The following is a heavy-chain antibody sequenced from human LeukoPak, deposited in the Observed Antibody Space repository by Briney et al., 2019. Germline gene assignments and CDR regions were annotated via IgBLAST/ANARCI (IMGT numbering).Heavy chain of an antibody. CDR3: ARANGGGLDY. J-gene: IGHJ4*02. V-gene: IGHV1-46*01. CDR1: GYTFSTYH. CDR2: IHPTDGST. D-gene: IGHD3-10*01. Sequence: ASVKVSCKTSGYTFSTYHMHWVRQAPGQGLEWLGIIHPTDGSTSYTQKIQGRVIMTRDTATGTVYLELSSLRSEDTAVYWCARANGGGLDYWGQGTLITVSS.